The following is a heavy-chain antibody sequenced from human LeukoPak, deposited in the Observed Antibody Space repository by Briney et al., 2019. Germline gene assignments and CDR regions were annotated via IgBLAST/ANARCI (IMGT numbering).Heavy chain of an antibody. Sequence: GGSLRLSCAASGFTFDDYAMHWVRQAPGKGLEWVSGISWNSGSRGYADSVKGRFTISRDNAKNSLYLQMNSLRAEDTALYYCAKDRDGSGYYFDYWGQGTLVTVSS. V-gene: IGHV3-9*01. D-gene: IGHD3-22*01. CDR1: GFTFDDYA. CDR2: ISWNSGSR. J-gene: IGHJ4*02. CDR3: AKDRDGSGYYFDY.